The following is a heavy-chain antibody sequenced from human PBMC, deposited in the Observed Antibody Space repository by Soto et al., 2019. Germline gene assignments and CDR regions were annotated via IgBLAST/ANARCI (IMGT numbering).Heavy chain of an antibody. CDR3: ARAGDIVVLAGYYYYGMDV. D-gene: IGHD2-2*01. Sequence: ASETLSLTCAVYGGSFSGYYWSWIRQPPGKGLEWIGEINHSGSTNYNPSLKSRVTISVDTSKNQFSLRLSSVTAADTAVYYCARAGDIVVLAGYYYYGMDVWGQGTTVT. CDR2: INHSGST. J-gene: IGHJ6*02. CDR1: GGSFSGYY. V-gene: IGHV4-34*01.